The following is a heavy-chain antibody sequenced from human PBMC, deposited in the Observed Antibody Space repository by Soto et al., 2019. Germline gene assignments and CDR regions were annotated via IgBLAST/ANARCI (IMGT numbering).Heavy chain of an antibody. V-gene: IGHV5-51*01. J-gene: IGHJ4*02. CDR3: ASPGQNRDRLLAF. CDR1: GYFFSSQW. D-gene: IGHD6-25*01. CDR2: IHPGDSDT. Sequence: GESLKISCKGSGYFFSSQWIAWVRLMPGKGLEWMGIIHPGDSDTRYSPSFQGQVTISVDGSINTAYLQSRSLEASDTAVYYCASPGQNRDRLLAFWGQGTPVTVSS.